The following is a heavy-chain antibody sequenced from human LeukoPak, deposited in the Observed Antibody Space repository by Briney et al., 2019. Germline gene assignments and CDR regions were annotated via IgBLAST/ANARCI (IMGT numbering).Heavy chain of an antibody. CDR2: ISSNGGST. V-gene: IGHV3-64*01. Sequence: GGSLRLSCAASGFTFSSYAMRWVRQAPGKGLEYVSAISSNGGSTYYANSVKGRFTISRDNSKNTLYLQMGSLRAEDMAVYYCARDGYSSSWYPKHWGQGTLVTVSS. D-gene: IGHD6-13*01. J-gene: IGHJ1*01. CDR3: ARDGYSSSWYPKH. CDR1: GFTFSSYA.